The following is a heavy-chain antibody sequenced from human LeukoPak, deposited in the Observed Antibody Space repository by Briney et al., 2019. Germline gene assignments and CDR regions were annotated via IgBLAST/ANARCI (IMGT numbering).Heavy chain of an antibody. V-gene: IGHV3-53*01. CDR3: ARGRYYDSSGLYYYYYGMDV. D-gene: IGHD3-22*01. J-gene: IGHJ6*02. CDR1: GFTVSSNY. Sequence: GGSLRLSCAASGFTVSSNYMSWVRQAPGKGLEWVPVIYSGGSTYYADSVKGRFTISRDNSKNTLYLQMNSLRAEDTAVYYCARGRYYDSSGLYYYYYGMDVWGQGTTVTVSS. CDR2: IYSGGST.